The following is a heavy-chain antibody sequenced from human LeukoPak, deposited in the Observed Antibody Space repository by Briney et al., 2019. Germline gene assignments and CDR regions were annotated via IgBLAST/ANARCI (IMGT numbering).Heavy chain of an antibody. Sequence: SETLSLTCTVSGDSISSYYWNWIRQPPGKGLEWIGNIYNSGSTNYNPSLKSRVTISVDTSKNQFSLKLTSVAAADTAVYYCAKAGGYSYGYFDYWGQGTLVTVSS. CDR1: GDSISSYY. J-gene: IGHJ4*02. CDR3: AKAGGYSYGYFDY. CDR2: IYNSGST. V-gene: IGHV4-59*01. D-gene: IGHD5-18*01.